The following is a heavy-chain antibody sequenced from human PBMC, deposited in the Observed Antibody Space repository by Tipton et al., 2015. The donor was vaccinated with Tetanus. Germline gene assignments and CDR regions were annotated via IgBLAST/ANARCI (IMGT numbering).Heavy chain of an antibody. Sequence: GLVKPSQTLSLTCAISGDSVSSNRAVWSWIRQSPSRGLEWLGRAYYRSKWYNDYAVSVKSRITINPDTSKNQFSLQLNSVTPEDTAVYYCARAAELRAFDYWGQGTLVTVSS. CDR1: GDSVSSNRAV. CDR2: AYYRSKWYN. CDR3: ARAAELRAFDY. J-gene: IGHJ4*02. V-gene: IGHV6-1*01. D-gene: IGHD1-7*01.